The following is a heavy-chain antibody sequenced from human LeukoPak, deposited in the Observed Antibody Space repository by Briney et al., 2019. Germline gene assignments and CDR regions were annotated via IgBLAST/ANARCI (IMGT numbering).Heavy chain of an antibody. Sequence: GGSLRLSCAASGFTFISYAMSWVRQAPGKGLEWVSGIGGSGTSTYYADSVKGRFTISRDNSKNTLYLQMNSLRAEDTAVYYCAKDRIVSYYFDYWGQGTLVTVSS. J-gene: IGHJ4*02. D-gene: IGHD2-21*01. CDR3: AKDRIVSYYFDY. V-gene: IGHV3-23*01. CDR1: GFTFISYA. CDR2: IGGSGTST.